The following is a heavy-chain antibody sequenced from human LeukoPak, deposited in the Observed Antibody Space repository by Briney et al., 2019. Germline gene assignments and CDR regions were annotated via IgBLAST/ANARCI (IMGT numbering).Heavy chain of an antibody. CDR2: IIPILGIA. CDR3: ARDLWQGSPLDY. J-gene: IGHJ4*02. CDR1: GGTFSSYA. D-gene: IGHD3-10*01. V-gene: IGHV1-69*04. Sequence: ASVKVSCKASGGTFSSYAISWVRQAPGQGLEWMGRIIPILGIANYAQKFQGRVTITADKSTSTAYMELSSLRSEDTAVYYCARDLWQGSPLDYWGQGTLVTVSS.